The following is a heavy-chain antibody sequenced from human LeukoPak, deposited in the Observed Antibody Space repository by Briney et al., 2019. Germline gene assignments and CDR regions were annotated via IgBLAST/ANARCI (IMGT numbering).Heavy chain of an antibody. CDR3: ARNSGSGSLSRPFDP. J-gene: IGHJ5*02. CDR2: VYYTGST. CDR1: GASITSGGLY. V-gene: IGHV4-39*01. Sequence: SETLSLTCSVSGASITSGGLYWGWLRQPPGKGPEWIATVYYTGSTYYNPSLKSRVTISIDTSKNQFSLRLTSVTATDTALYHCARNSGSGSLSRPFDPWGQGTLVTVSS. D-gene: IGHD3-10*01.